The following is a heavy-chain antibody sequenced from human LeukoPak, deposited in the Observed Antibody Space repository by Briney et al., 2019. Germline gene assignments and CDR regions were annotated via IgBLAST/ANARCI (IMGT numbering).Heavy chain of an antibody. J-gene: IGHJ4*02. CDR2: INPNSGGT. Sequence: ASVKVPCKASGYTFTGYYMHWVRQAPGQGLEWMGWINPNSGGTNYAQKFQGRVTMTRDTSISTAYMELSRLRSDDTAVYYCAREGGSYGSYYFDYWGQGTLVTVSS. CDR1: GYTFTGYY. D-gene: IGHD5-18*01. CDR3: AREGGSYGSYYFDY. V-gene: IGHV1-2*02.